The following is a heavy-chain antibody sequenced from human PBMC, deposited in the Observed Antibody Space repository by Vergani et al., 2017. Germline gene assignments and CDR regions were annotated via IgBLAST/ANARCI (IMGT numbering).Heavy chain of an antibody. CDR3: ARGDNDKRLVS. J-gene: IGHJ5*01. CDR2: IWYDGSNK. D-gene: IGHD1-1*01. V-gene: IGHV3-33*01. Sequence: QVQLVESEGGLVQPGRSLTLSCVASGFTFSSHGMHWVRQAPGKGLEWVAVIWYDGSNKYYGDSVKGRFTISRNNSKNTLYLQMNSLRVEDTAVYYCARGDNDKRLVSWGQGTLVTVSS. CDR1: GFTFSSHG.